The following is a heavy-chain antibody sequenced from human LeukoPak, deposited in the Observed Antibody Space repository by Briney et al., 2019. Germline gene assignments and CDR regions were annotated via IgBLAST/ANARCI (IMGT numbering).Heavy chain of an antibody. D-gene: IGHD2-2*01. CDR1: GFTFSTYS. V-gene: IGHV3-21*01. CDR2: INSGSSHV. Sequence: PGGSLRLSCAASGFTFSTYSMNWVRQSPGKGLEWVSAINSGSSHVVYGDSVKGRFTISRDNAKNSLYLQMNSLRAEDTAVYYCAREASSVVVPAANSVDYWGQGTLATVSS. J-gene: IGHJ4*02. CDR3: AREASSVVVPAANSVDY.